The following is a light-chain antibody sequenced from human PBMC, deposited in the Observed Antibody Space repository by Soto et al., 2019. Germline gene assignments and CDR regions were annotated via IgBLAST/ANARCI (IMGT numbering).Light chain of an antibody. Sequence: EVVMTQSPATLSVSPGDRATLSCRASQSVSTNLAWYQLIPGQAPRLLIYGASTRATGIPDRFAGSGSRTEFTLTIASLLSEDFAIYYCQQYNKWPWTFGQGTRVDIK. CDR2: GAS. CDR3: QQYNKWPWT. CDR1: QSVSTN. J-gene: IGKJ1*01. V-gene: IGKV3-15*01.